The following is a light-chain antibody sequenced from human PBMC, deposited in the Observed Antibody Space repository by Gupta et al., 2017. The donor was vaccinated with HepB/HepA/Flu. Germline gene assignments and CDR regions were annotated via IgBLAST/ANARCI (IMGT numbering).Light chain of an antibody. CDR2: AAS. Sequence: DIQMTQSPSSLSASVGDRVTITCRASQGIDSYLAWFQQKPGKVPKLLIFAASTLQSGVPSRFSGSGSWTDFTLTISSLQPEDVATYYCQKYNSAPWTFGQGTKVEIK. CDR3: QKYNSAPWT. CDR1: QGIDSY. J-gene: IGKJ1*01. V-gene: IGKV1-27*01.